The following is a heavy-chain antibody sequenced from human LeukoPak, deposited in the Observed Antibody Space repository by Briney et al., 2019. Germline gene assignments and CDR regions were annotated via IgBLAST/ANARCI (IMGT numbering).Heavy chain of an antibody. J-gene: IGHJ4*02. CDR3: ARVARTTVTGLAAY. CDR2: INSDGSST. Sequence: GRSLRLSRAASGFTLSSSWMRWVSQDPGKGMVWVSCINSDGSSTSYAYYVKGRCTISRDNAKNTLYLQMNSLRAEDTAVYYCARVARTTVTGLAAYWGQGTLVTVSS. CDR1: GFTLSSSW. D-gene: IGHD4-11*01. V-gene: IGHV3-74*01.